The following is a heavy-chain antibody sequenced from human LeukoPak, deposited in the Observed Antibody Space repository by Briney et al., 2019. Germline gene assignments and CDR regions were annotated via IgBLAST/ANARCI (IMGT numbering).Heavy chain of an antibody. CDR3: ANLGTIYYYYYGMDV. J-gene: IGHJ6*02. V-gene: IGHV3-23*01. D-gene: IGHD4/OR15-4a*01. CDR2: ISGSGGST. Sequence: GGSLRLSCAASGFTFSSYAMSWVRQAPGKGLEWVSAISGSGGSTYYADSVKGRFTISRDNSKNTLYLQMNSLRAEDTAVYYCANLGTIYYYYYGMDVWGQGTTVTVPS. CDR1: GFTFSSYA.